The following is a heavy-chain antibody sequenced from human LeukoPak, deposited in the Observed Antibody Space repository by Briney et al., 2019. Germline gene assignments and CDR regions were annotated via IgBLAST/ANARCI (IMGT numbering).Heavy chain of an antibody. CDR3: ANVFVGRYDAFDI. D-gene: IGHD2-21*01. V-gene: IGHV3-23*01. CDR1: GFTFSSYA. Sequence: PGGSLRLSCAASGFTFSSYAMSWVRQAPRKRLEWVSAISGSGGSTYYADSVKGRFTISRDNSENTLYLQMNSLRAEDTAVYYCANVFVGRYDAFDIWGQGTMVTVSS. J-gene: IGHJ3*02. CDR2: ISGSGGST.